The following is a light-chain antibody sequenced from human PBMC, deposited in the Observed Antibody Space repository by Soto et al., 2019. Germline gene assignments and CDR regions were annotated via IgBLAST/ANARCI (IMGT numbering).Light chain of an antibody. V-gene: IGLV1-40*01. CDR1: SSNIGAGYD. CDR2: GNS. J-gene: IGLJ2*01. Sequence: QSVLTQPPSVSGAPGQRVTISCTGSSSNIGAGYDVHWYQQLPGTATKLLIYGNSNRPSGVPDRFSGSTSGTSASLAITGLEAEDEADYYCQSYDSSLSVVFGGGTKLTVL. CDR3: QSYDSSLSVV.